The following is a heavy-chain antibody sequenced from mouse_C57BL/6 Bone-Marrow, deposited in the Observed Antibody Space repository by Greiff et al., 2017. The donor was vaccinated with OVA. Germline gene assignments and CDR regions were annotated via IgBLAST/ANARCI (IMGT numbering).Heavy chain of an antibody. V-gene: IGHV1-81*01. J-gene: IGHJ1*03. CDR1: GYTFTSYG. Sequence: QVQLQQSGAELARPGASVKLSCKASGYTFTSYGISWVKQRTGQGLEWIGEIYPRSGTTYYNEKFKGKATLTADKSSSTAYMELRSLTSEDSSVYFCARYYYGSTLYWYFDVWGTGTTVTVSS. CDR2: IYPRSGTT. D-gene: IGHD1-1*01. CDR3: ARYYYGSTLYWYFDV.